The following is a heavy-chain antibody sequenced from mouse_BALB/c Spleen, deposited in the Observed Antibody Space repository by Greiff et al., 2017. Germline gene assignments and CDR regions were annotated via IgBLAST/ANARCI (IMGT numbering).Heavy chain of an antibody. D-gene: IGHD2-1*01. Sequence: QVQLQQPGAELVKPGASVKLSCKASGYTFTSYWMHWVKQRPGQGLEWIGEINPSNGRTNYNEKFKSKATLTVDKSSSTAYMQLSSLTSEDSAVYYCYGNFAYWGQGTLVTVSA. V-gene: IGHV1S81*02. CDR3: YGNFAY. J-gene: IGHJ3*01. CDR1: GYTFTSYW. CDR2: INPSNGRT.